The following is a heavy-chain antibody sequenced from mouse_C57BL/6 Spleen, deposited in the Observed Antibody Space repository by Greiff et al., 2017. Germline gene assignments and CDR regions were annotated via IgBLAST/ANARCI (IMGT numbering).Heavy chain of an antibody. Sequence: QVQLQQSGAELVMPGASVKLSCKASGYTFTSYWMHWVKQRPGQGLEWIGEIDPSDSYTNYNQKFKGKSTLTVDKSSSTAYMQLSSLTSEDSAVYYCARGWITTVVGGYFDYWGQGTTLTVSS. J-gene: IGHJ2*01. CDR1: GYTFTSYW. CDR3: ARGWITTVVGGYFDY. CDR2: IDPSDSYT. V-gene: IGHV1-69*01. D-gene: IGHD1-1*01.